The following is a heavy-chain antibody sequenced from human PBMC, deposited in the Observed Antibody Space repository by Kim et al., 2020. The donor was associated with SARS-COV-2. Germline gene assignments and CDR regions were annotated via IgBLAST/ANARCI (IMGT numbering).Heavy chain of an antibody. CDR1: GFTFSSYG. CDR3: AKKLGPVGTRDNAFDI. Sequence: GGSLRHSCVASGFTFSSYGMTWVRQAPAKGLEWVSGIGGGGGSTSYADPVKGRFTISRDNSKNTLYLQMNSLRAEDTAVYYCAKKLGPVGTRDNAFDIWGQGTMVTVSS. V-gene: IGHV3-23*01. J-gene: IGHJ3*02. D-gene: IGHD1-26*01. CDR2: IGGGGGST.